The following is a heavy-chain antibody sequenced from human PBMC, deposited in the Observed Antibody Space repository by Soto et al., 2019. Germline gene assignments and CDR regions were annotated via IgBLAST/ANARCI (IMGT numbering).Heavy chain of an antibody. J-gene: IGHJ3*02. CDR3: ASVYFDWSKDAFDI. D-gene: IGHD3-9*01. Sequence: ASVKVSCKASGYTFTSYDIHWVRQAPGQGLEWMGWISAYNGNTNYAQKLQGRVTMTTDTSTSTAYMELRSLRSDDTAVYYCASVYFDWSKDAFDIWGQGTMVTVSS. CDR2: ISAYNGNT. CDR1: GYTFTSYD. V-gene: IGHV1-18*01.